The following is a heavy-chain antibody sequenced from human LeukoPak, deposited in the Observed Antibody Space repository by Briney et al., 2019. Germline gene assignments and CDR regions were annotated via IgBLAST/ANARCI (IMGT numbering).Heavy chain of an antibody. CDR1: GGSISSYY. CDR3: AREGGSGWYGGGIDY. J-gene: IGHJ4*02. V-gene: IGHV4-59*01. D-gene: IGHD6-19*01. Sequence: SETLSLTCTVSGGSISSYYWSWIRQPPGKGLEWIAYIYYSGSTNYNPSLKNRVTISVDTSKNQFSLKLSSVSAADTAVYYCAREGGSGWYGGGIDYWGQGTLVTVSS. CDR2: IYYSGST.